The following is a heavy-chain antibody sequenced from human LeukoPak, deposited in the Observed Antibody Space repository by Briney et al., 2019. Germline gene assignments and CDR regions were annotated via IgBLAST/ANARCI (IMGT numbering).Heavy chain of an antibody. J-gene: IGHJ4*02. Sequence: ASVRVSCKASGYTFTDYYMHWVRQAPGQGLEWMGWINPFSGATNYAQKFQGRVTMTRDTSTSTVYMELSSLRSEDTAVYYCARDPPPDSSGYLFDYWGQGTLVTVSS. D-gene: IGHD3-22*01. CDR1: GYTFTDYY. CDR3: ARDPPPDSSGYLFDY. CDR2: INPFSGAT. V-gene: IGHV1-2*02.